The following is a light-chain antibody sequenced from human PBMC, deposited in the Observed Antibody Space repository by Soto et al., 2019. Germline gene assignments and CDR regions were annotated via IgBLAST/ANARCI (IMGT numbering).Light chain of an antibody. Sequence: DIQITQSPSSLSASVGDRVTITCRASQSISSHLNWYQHKPGRPPRLLIFASYILEGGVPSRFSGSGSDTYFTLTTDSLQPADVATSYCQQSYITPRYTFGQGTKVEIE. J-gene: IGKJ2*01. CDR2: ASY. CDR3: QQSYITPRYT. CDR1: QSISSH. V-gene: IGKV1-39*01.